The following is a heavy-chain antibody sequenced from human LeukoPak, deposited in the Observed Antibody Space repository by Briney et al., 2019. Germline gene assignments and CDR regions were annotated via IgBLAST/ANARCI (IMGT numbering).Heavy chain of an antibody. CDR3: ASSHDSSGND. D-gene: IGHD3-22*01. CDR1: GFSFSSYW. V-gene: IGHV3-7*01. Sequence: GGSLRLSCVASGFSFSSYWMAWVRQAPGKGLEWVANIKYDGSHKYYVDSVKGRFTISRDNAKNSVYLQMNSLRVDDTAVYFCASSHDSSGNDWGQGTMITVSS. CDR2: IKYDGSHK. J-gene: IGHJ4*02.